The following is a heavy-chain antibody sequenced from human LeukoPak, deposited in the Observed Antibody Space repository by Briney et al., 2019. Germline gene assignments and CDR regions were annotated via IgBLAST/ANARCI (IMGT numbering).Heavy chain of an antibody. J-gene: IGHJ3*02. Sequence: SETLSLTCTVSGGSITTYYWSWIRQPPREGLGWIGYMYYSEHTSNNPSPNSRVTISLHAPKNHFAVMLSSVTAADTFVYDCTRHLTGWRSFDIWGQGTMVTVSS. D-gene: IGHD1-14*01. CDR1: GGSITTYY. V-gene: IGHV4-59*08. CDR2: MYYSEHT. CDR3: TRHLTGWRSFDI.